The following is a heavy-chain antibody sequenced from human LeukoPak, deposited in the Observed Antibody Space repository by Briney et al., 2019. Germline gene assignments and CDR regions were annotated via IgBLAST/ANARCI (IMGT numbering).Heavy chain of an antibody. D-gene: IGHD4-23*01. J-gene: IGHJ1*01. V-gene: IGHV1-69*01. CDR2: IIPIFGTA. Sequence: SVKVSCKASGGTFSSYAISWVRQAPGQGLEWMGGIIPIFGTANYAQKFQGRVTITADESTSTAYMELSSLRSEDTAVYYCAKALSPTVVKPFQHWGQGTLVTVSS. CDR1: GGTFSSYA. CDR3: AKALSPTVVKPFQH.